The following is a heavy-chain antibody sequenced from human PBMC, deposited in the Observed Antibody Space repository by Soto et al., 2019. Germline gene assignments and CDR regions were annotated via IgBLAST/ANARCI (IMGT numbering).Heavy chain of an antibody. CDR2: INPNSGGT. D-gene: IGHD2-21*02. CDR1: GYTFTGYY. J-gene: IGHJ6*02. V-gene: IGHV1-2*04. CDR3: AREHIVVVTAIQYYYYGMDV. Sequence: ASVKGSCKASGYTFTGYYMHWVRQAPVQGLEWMGWINPNSGGTNYAQKFQGWVTMTRDTSISTAYMELSRLRSDDTAVYYCAREHIVVVTAIQYYYYGMDVWGQGTTVTVSS.